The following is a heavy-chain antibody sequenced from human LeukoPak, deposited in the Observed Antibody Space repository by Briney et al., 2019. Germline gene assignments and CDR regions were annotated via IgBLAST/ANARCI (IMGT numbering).Heavy chain of an antibody. CDR3: AKSNDFGGYYGMDV. V-gene: IGHV3-23*01. J-gene: IGHJ6*02. D-gene: IGHD3-10*01. CDR1: GFTISSYA. CDR2: ISGSGGST. Sequence: PGGSLRLSCAASGFTISSYAMSWVRQAPGKGLEWVSAISGSGGSTYYADSVKGRFTISRDNSKNTLYLQMNSLRAEDTAVYYCAKSNDFGGYYGMDVWGQGTTVTVSS.